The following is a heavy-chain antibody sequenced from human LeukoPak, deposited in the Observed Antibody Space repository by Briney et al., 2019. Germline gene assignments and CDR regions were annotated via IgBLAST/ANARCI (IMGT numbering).Heavy chain of an antibody. CDR2: ISYDGSNK. CDR3: ARTWAHYYYYGMDV. D-gene: IGHD3-16*01. CDR1: GFTFSSYA. J-gene: IGHJ6*02. Sequence: PGGSLRLSCAASGFTFSSYAMHWVRQAPGKGLEWVAVISYDGSNKYYADSVKGRFTISRDNSKNTLYLQMNSLSAEDTAVYYCARTWAHYYYYGMDVWGQGTTVTVSS. V-gene: IGHV3-30*04.